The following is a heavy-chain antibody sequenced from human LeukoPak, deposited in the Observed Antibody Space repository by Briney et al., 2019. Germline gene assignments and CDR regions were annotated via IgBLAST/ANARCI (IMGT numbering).Heavy chain of an antibody. J-gene: IGHJ4*02. Sequence: GGSLRLFCAASGFTFSSYGMHWVRQAPGKGLEWVAVIWYDGSNKHYADSVKGRFTISRDNSKNTLYLQMNSLRAEDTAVYYCAKDLASYCSGGSCNGLDYWGQGTLVTVSS. CDR1: GFTFSSYG. D-gene: IGHD2-15*01. CDR2: IWYDGSNK. CDR3: AKDLASYCSGGSCNGLDY. V-gene: IGHV3-33*06.